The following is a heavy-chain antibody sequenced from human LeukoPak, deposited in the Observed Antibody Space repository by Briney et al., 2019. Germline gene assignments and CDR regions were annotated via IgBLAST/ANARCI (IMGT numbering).Heavy chain of an antibody. Sequence: SETLSLTCAVYGGSFSGYYWSWIRQPPGKGLEWIGEINHSGSTNYSPSLKSRVTISVDTSKNQFSLKLSSVTAADTAVYYCARRGAMVRGVFFDYWGQGTLVTVSS. J-gene: IGHJ4*02. CDR1: GGSFSGYY. V-gene: IGHV4-34*01. CDR2: INHSGST. CDR3: ARRGAMVRGVFFDY. D-gene: IGHD3-10*01.